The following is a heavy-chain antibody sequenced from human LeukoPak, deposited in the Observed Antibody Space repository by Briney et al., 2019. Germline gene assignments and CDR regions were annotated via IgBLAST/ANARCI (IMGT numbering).Heavy chain of an antibody. D-gene: IGHD3-9*01. CDR3: ARVRVVNYDILTDYFDY. CDR2: IYYSGST. Sequence: SETLSLTCTVSGGSISSSSYYWGWIRQPPGKGLEWIGSIYYSGSTYYNPSLKSRVTISVDTSKNQFSLKLSSVTAADTAVYYCARVRVVNYDILTDYFDYWGQGTLVTVSS. CDR1: GGSISSSSYY. J-gene: IGHJ4*02. V-gene: IGHV4-39*07.